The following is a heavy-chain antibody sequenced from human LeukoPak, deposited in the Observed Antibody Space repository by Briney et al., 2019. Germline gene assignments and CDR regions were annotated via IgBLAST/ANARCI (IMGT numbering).Heavy chain of an antibody. V-gene: IGHV3-30-3*01. J-gene: IGHJ3*02. CDR3: ARAHSTGNDAFDI. CDR1: GFTFSSYA. D-gene: IGHD3-9*01. CDR2: ISYDGSNK. Sequence: GGSLRLSCAASGFTFSSYAMHWVRQAPGKGLEWVAVISYDGSNKYYADSVKGRFTISRDSSKNTLYLQMNSLRAEDTAVYYCARAHSTGNDAFDIWGQGTMVTVSS.